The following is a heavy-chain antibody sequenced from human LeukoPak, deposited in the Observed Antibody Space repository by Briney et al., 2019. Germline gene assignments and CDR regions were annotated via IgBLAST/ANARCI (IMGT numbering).Heavy chain of an antibody. V-gene: IGHV3-33*01. Sequence: GGSLRLSCAASGITYSIFGVQAAPQAPGKGLDWVAVIWNDGSNKYHEDSVKGRFTISRDNSKNTLYLQMNSLRAEDTAVYYCARGRGYGAESPPFSLTWGERTLVTVSS. CDR3: ARGRGYGAESPPFSLT. CDR1: GITYSIFG. J-gene: IGHJ4*02. CDR2: IWNDGSNK. D-gene: IGHD3-10*01.